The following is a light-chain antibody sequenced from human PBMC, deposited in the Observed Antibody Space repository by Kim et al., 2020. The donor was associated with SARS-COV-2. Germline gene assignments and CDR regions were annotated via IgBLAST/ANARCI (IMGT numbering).Light chain of an antibody. V-gene: IGLV2-14*01. CDR2: YVS. CDR1: SSDVGGYNY. CDR3: SSYTSSRV. Sequence: QSALTQPASVSGSPGQSITISCTGTSSDVGGYNYVSWYQQHPGKAPKLMIYYVSKRPSGVSNRFSGSKSGNTASLTISGLQAEDEADYYCSSYTSSRVFGGGTQLTVL. J-gene: IGLJ2*01.